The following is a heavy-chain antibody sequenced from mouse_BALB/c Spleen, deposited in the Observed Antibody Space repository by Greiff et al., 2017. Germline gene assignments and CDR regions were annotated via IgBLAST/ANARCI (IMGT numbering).Heavy chain of an antibody. J-gene: IGHJ1*01. D-gene: IGHD1-1*01. CDR2: ISYDGSN. Sequence: EVQRVESGPGLVKPSQSLSLTCSVTGYSITSGYYWNWIRQFPGNKLEWMGYISYDGSNNYNPSLKNRISITRDTSKNQFFLKLNSVTTEDTATYYCARLLRNFDVWGAGTTVTVSS. V-gene: IGHV3-6*02. CDR3: ARLLRNFDV. CDR1: GYSITSGYY.